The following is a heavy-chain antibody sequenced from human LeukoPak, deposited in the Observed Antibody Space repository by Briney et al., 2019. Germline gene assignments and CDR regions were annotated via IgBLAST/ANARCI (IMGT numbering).Heavy chain of an antibody. CDR2: ISGSGGST. V-gene: IGHV3-23*01. J-gene: IGHJ4*02. CDR3: AKSPVSSCRGSFCYPFDY. D-gene: IGHD2-15*01. Sequence: GGSLRLSCAASGFTFSSYGMSWVRQAPGKGLEWVSAISGSGGSTVYADSVQGRFTISRDNSKNALYLQMNSLRAEDTAVYYCAKSPVSSCRGSFCYPFDYWGQGNLVTVSS. CDR1: GFTFSSYG.